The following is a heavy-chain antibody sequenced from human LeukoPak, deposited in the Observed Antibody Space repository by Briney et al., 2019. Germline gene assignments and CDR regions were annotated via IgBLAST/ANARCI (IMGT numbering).Heavy chain of an antibody. CDR2: IYHSGST. J-gene: IGHJ6*03. Sequence: SETLSLTCTVSGYSISSGYYWGWIRQPPGKGLEWIGSIYHSGSTYYNPSLKSRVTISVDTSKNQFSLKLSSVTAADTAVYYCARESLNYYYMDVWGKGTTVTVSS. V-gene: IGHV4-38-2*02. CDR3: ARESLNYYYMDV. CDR1: GYSISSGYY.